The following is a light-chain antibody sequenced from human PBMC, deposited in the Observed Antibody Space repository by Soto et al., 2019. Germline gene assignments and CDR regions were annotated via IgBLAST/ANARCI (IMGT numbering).Light chain of an antibody. CDR1: SSNIGAGYD. CDR3: QSYDSSLSSWV. Sequence: QLVLTQPPSVSGAPGQRVTISCTGSSSNIGAGYDVHWYQQLPGTAPKLLIYGNSNRPSGVPDRFSGSKSGTSASLAITGLQAEDEADYYRQSYDSSLSSWVFGGGTKLTVL. V-gene: IGLV1-40*01. J-gene: IGLJ3*02. CDR2: GNS.